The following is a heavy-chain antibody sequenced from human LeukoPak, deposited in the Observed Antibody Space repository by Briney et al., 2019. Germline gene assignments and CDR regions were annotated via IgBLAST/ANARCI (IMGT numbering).Heavy chain of an antibody. CDR1: GGYYSCFH. CDR3: ARSLRLVVPAPLHYYYYIDV. J-gene: IGHJ6*03. CDR2: INHSGST. D-gene: IGHD2-2*01. V-gene: IGHV4-34*01. Sequence: SETLSLTCSVYGGYYSCFHWRCPRQPPGKGLEWIGEINHSGSTNYHPSLKRRVTIAVDTSKNQFSLKLSSVTAADTAVYYCARSLRLVVPAPLHYYYYIDVWGKGPTVTVSS.